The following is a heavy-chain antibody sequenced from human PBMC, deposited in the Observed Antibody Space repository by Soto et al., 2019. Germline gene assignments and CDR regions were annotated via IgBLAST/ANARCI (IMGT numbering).Heavy chain of an antibody. CDR2: IVPILRSA. D-gene: IGHD7-27*01. V-gene: IGHV1-69*01. Sequence: QVLLVQSGAEMRRPGSSVKVSCKASGGTFSTYPISWVRQAPGQGLEWMGGIVPILRSANYAQRFQDRVTITADESTATAYMDLSSLTSEDTAIYYCARATGNYYYYGMHVWGQGTTVIVSS. J-gene: IGHJ6*02. CDR3: ARATGNYYYYGMHV. CDR1: GGTFSTYP.